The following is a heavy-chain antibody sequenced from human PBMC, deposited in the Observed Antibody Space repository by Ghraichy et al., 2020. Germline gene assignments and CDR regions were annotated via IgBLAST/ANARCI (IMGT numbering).Heavy chain of an antibody. CDR1: GVSFNSYW. CDR2: INSDGSST. J-gene: IGHJ3*01. CDR3: VREGIYCSSSTCYMAAFDV. D-gene: IGHD2-2*02. V-gene: IGHV3-74*01. Sequence: GGSLRLSCAASGVSFNSYWMHWVRQVQGKGPVWVSRINSDGSSTSYADSVKGRFTISRDDAKNTLYLQMNRLRAEDMAVYYCVREGIYCSSSTCYMAAFDVWGQGTVVTVSS.